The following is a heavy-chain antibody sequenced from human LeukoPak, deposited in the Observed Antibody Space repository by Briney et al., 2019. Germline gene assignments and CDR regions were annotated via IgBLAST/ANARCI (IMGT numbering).Heavy chain of an antibody. D-gene: IGHD6-13*01. CDR3: ATRGGGYSSTWYVGGYDT. V-gene: IGHV3-53*01. J-gene: IGHJ3*02. CDR1: GFTFSSYS. CDR2: LHRGGNT. Sequence: GGSLRLSCAASGFTFSSYSMNWVRQAPGKGLEWVSILHRGGNTDYSDSVEGRFIISGDNSKNTLYLEMNSLRAEDTAVYFCATRGGGYSSTWYVGGYDTWGQGTLVTVSS.